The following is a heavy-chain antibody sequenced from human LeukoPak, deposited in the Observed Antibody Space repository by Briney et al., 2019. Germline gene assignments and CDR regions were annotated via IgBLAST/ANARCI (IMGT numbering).Heavy chain of an antibody. D-gene: IGHD4-23*01. CDR2: IYYSGST. J-gene: IGHJ5*02. Sequence: SETPSLTCTVSGGSISSSSYYWGWIRQPPGKGLEWIGSIYYSGSTYYNPSLKSRVTISVDTSKNQFSLKLSSVTAADTAVYYCARDLLYGGNFPFDPGARGTLVTV. CDR3: ARDLLYGGNFPFDP. V-gene: IGHV4-39*07. CDR1: GGSISSSSYY.